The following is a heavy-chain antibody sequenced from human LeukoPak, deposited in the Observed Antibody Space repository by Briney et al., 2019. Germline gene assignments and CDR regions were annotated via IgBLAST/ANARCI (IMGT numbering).Heavy chain of an antibody. J-gene: IGHJ6*02. Sequence: GGSLRLSCAASGFTVNSIYMNWVRQAPGKGLEWVSSISSSSSYIYYADSVKGRFTISRDNAKNSLYLQMNSLRAEDTAVYYCARVYITGTTDYYYYGMDVWGQGTTVTVSS. CDR1: GFTVNSIY. CDR2: ISSSSSYI. D-gene: IGHD1-20*01. CDR3: ARVYITGTTDYYYYGMDV. V-gene: IGHV3-21*01.